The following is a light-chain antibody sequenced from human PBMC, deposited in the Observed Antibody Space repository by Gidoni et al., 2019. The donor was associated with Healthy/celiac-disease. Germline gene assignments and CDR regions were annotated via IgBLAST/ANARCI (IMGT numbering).Light chain of an antibody. CDR2: GAS. CDR3: QQYGSSLMYT. V-gene: IGKV3-20*01. Sequence: EIVLTQSPGTLSLSPGERATLSCRASQSVSSRYLAWYQQKPGKAPRLLIYGASSRATGIPDRCSGSGSGTDFTLTISRLEPEDFAVYYCQQYGSSLMYTFGQGTKLEIK. CDR1: QSVSSRY. J-gene: IGKJ2*01.